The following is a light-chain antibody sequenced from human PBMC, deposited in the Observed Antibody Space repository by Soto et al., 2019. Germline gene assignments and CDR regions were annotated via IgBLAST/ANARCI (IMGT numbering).Light chain of an antibody. J-gene: IGKJ1*01. Sequence: EIVLTQSPGTLSLSPGERATLSCRASQSVSSNFLAWYQEKLGQAPRLLIYGASSRATGIPARFSGSGSGTDFTLTISSLEPEDFAVYYCQQRSNWPWTFGQGTKVDIK. V-gene: IGKV3D-20*02. CDR1: QSVSSNF. CDR3: QQRSNWPWT. CDR2: GAS.